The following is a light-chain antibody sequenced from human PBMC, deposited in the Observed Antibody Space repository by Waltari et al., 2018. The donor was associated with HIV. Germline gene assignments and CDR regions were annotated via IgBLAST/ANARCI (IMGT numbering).Light chain of an antibody. CDR1: SSDIGNSTY. V-gene: IGLV2-14*01. Sequence: QSALTQPASVSGSPGQSITTSCTGASSDIGNSTYVSWYPHPPCIAPKLIMYADNNRPSGVSKRFSGSKSGKTASLTISGLQAEDESDYYCSSYTDSSVIFGGGTKVTVL. CDR3: SSYTDSSVI. CDR2: ADN. J-gene: IGLJ2*01.